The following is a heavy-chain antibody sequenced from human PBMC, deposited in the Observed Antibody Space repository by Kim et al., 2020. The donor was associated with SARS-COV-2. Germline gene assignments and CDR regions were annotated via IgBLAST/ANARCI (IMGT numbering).Heavy chain of an antibody. J-gene: IGHJ4*02. V-gene: IGHV4-4*02. CDR3: ARGIVGSSWFFDL. D-gene: IGHD6-13*01. Sequence: SETLSLTCAVSDASISNSNWWSWVRQSPGKGLEWIGEVYHTGKTNYSPSLRSRVTISVDESKNQFSLKLKSVTAADTAVYFCARGIVGSSWFFDLWGQGT. CDR2: VYHTGKT. CDR1: DASISNSNW.